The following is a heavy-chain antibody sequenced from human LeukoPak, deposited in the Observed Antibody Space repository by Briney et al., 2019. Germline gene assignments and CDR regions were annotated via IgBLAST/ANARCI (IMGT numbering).Heavy chain of an antibody. CDR3: ARGGKGPVSYYYYMDV. V-gene: IGHV4-34*01. CDR2: IYHSGST. CDR1: GGSFSGYY. J-gene: IGHJ6*03. Sequence: TSETLSLTCAVYGGSFSGYYWSWIRQPPGKGLEWIGSIYHSGSTYYNPSLKSRVTISVDTSKNQFSLKLSSVTAADTAVYYCARGGKGPVSYYYYMDVWGKGTTVTVSS. D-gene: IGHD1-14*01.